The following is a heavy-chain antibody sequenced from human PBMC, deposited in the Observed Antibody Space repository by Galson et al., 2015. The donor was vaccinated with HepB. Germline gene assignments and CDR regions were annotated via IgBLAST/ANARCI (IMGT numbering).Heavy chain of an antibody. D-gene: IGHD2-2*01. CDR1: GFTFSSYG. Sequence: SLRLSCAASGFTFSSYGMHWVRQAPGKGLKWVAVIWYDGSNKYYADSVKGRFTISRDNSKNTLYLQMNSLRAEDTAVYYCARGPLGYCSNSSCRRGWFDPWGQGTLVTVSS. CDR3: ARGPLGYCSNSSCRRGWFDP. CDR2: IWYDGSNK. V-gene: IGHV3-33*01. J-gene: IGHJ5*02.